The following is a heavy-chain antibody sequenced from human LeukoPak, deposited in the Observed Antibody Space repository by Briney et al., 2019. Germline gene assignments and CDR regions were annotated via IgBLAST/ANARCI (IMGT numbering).Heavy chain of an antibody. CDR3: VRDTGMGLDAFDI. J-gene: IGHJ3*02. CDR1: GDSVYSNSDT. V-gene: IGHV6-1*01. Sequence: SQTLSLTCAISGDSVYSNSDTWNWIRQSPSRGLEWLGRTYYRSRWLNDYAVCVKGRITVNPDTSKNQFSQQLHSVSPEDTAVYYCVRDTGMGLDAFDIWGQGTMVTVSS. CDR2: TYYRSRWLN. D-gene: IGHD2-8*01.